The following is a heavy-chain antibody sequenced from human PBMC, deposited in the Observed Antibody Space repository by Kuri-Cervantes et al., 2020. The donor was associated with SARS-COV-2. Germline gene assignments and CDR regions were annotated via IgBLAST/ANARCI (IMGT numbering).Heavy chain of an antibody. D-gene: IGHD5-18*01. CDR2: IYYDGTT. V-gene: IGHV4-59*05. CDR3: ASLRGYSYGSFDY. CDR1: GGSISSYY. Sequence: SETLSLTCTVSGGSISSYYWSWIRQPPGKGLEWIGSIYYDGTTYYNPSLKSRVTISVDTSKNQFSLKLSSVTAADTAVYYCASLRGYSYGSFDYWGQGTLVTVSS. J-gene: IGHJ4*02.